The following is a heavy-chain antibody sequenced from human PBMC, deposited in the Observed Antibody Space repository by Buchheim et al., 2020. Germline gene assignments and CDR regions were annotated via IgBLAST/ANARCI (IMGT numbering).Heavy chain of an antibody. CDR3: ARVPGWPNRDWYFDL. Sequence: QVQLVQSGAEVKKPGSSVKVSCKASGGTFSSYAISWVRQAPGQGLEWMGRIIPILGIENSAQKFQGRVTITGDKSTSTAYMELSSLRSEDTAVYYCARVPGWPNRDWYFDLWGRGTL. CDR1: GGTFSSYA. V-gene: IGHV1-69*04. J-gene: IGHJ2*01. D-gene: IGHD2-15*01. CDR2: IIPILGIE.